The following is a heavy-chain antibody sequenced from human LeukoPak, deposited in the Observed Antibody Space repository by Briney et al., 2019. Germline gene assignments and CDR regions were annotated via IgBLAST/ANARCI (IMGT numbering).Heavy chain of an antibody. CDR2: ISNSGSFI. CDR3: ARDAYGYFDY. J-gene: IGHJ4*02. CDR1: GGSISSSSYY. V-gene: IGHV3-11*01. D-gene: IGHD3-10*01. Sequence: LSLTCTVSGGSISSSSYYWGWIRQAPGKGLEWISYISNSGSFIYYADSVKGRFTISRDNAKNSLYLQMDSLRAEDTAVYYCARDAYGYFDYWGQGTLVAVSS.